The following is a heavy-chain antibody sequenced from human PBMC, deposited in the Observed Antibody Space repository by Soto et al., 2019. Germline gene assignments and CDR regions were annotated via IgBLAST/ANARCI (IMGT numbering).Heavy chain of an antibody. CDR2: IYHSGSA. J-gene: IGHJ4*02. V-gene: IGHV4-39*01. Sequence: QLQLQESGPGLVKPSETLSLTCTVSGGSINNSSFYWGWVRQPPGKRLEWIGSIYHSGSAYYNPSLKSRLTISVVTSNNQFSLNLSSVTAADTAVYFCARRPLVRGIIPYFFDSWGQGTLVTVSS. D-gene: IGHD3-10*01. CDR3: ARRPLVRGIIPYFFDS. CDR1: GGSINNSSFY.